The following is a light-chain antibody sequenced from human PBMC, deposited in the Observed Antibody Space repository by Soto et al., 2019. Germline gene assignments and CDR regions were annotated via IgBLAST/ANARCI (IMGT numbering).Light chain of an antibody. J-gene: IGLJ2*01. Sequence: QSVLTQSPSASASLGASVKLTCTLSSGHSSYAIAWHQQQPEKGPRYLMKLNSDGSHSKGDGIPDRFSGSSSGAERYLTISSRQSEDEADYYCQTWGTGIVVFGGGTKVTVL. CDR2: LNSDGSH. V-gene: IGLV4-69*01. CDR1: SGHSSYA. CDR3: QTWGTGIVV.